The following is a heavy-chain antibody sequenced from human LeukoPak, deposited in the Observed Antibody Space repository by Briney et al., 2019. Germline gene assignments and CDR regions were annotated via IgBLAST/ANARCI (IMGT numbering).Heavy chain of an antibody. D-gene: IGHD4-11*01. CDR1: GFTFSSYA. CDR2: ISGSGGTT. CDR3: AKGWLLTTLFDY. Sequence: GGSLRLSCAASGFTFSSYAMTWVRQAPGKGLEWISLISGSGGTTYYADSVKGRFTISRDNSKNTLYLQMNSLRAEDTAVYYCAKGWLLTTLFDYWGQGTLVTVSS. J-gene: IGHJ4*02. V-gene: IGHV3-23*01.